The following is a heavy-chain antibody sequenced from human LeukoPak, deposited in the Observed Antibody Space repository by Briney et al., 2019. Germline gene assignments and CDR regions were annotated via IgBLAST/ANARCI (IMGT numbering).Heavy chain of an antibody. CDR2: ISYDGSNK. CDR1: GFTFSSYA. J-gene: IGHJ6*02. D-gene: IGHD2-2*01. V-gene: IGHV3-30-3*01. Sequence: GGSLRLSCAASGFTFSSYAMHWVRQAPGKGLEWVAVISYDGSNKYYADSVKGRFTISRDNSKNTLYLQMNSLRAEDTAVYYCARPFCSSTSCYLNDDSYYYYGMDVWGQGTTVTVS. CDR3: ARPFCSSTSCYLNDDSYYYYGMDV.